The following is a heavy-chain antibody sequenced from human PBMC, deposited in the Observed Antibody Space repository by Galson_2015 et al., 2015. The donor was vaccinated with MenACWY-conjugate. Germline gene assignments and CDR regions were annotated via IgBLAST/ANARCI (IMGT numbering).Heavy chain of an antibody. J-gene: IGHJ4*02. D-gene: IGHD3-10*01. V-gene: IGHV3-7*03. CDR3: GRAVGVRGVIINY. Sequence: SPGLSCAASGFTFSTSWMSWGRQAPGKGLEWVANIKEDGSGKNYVDSVKGRFTISRDNAKNFLYLQMNSLRVEDTAVYFCGRAVGVRGVIINYWGQGTLVTVSS. CDR2: IKEDGSGK. CDR1: GFTFSTSW.